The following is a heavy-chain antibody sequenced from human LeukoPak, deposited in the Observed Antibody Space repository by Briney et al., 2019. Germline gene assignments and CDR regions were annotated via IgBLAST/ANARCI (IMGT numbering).Heavy chain of an antibody. J-gene: IGHJ1*01. CDR3: ASSPLIAAAGTRRFQYFQH. Sequence: PSETLSLTCTVSGGSISSYYWSWIRQPAGKGLEWIGRIYTSGSTNYNPSLKSRVTMSVDTSKNQFSLKLSSVTAADTAVYYCASSPLIAAAGTRRFQYFQHWGQGTLVTVSS. CDR2: IYTSGST. V-gene: IGHV4-4*07. CDR1: GGSISSYY. D-gene: IGHD6-13*01.